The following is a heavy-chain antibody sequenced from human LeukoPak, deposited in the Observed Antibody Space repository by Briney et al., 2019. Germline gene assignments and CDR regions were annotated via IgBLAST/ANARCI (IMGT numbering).Heavy chain of an antibody. CDR2: ISYSGST. Sequence: SETLSLTCTVSGDSITSSSSYYWGWIRQPPGKGLEWIGTISYSGSTYYNPSLKSRVTIPVDTSKNHFSLKLSSVTAADTAVYYCARAPLYCSSTSCYYYYYMDVWGKGTTVTVSS. D-gene: IGHD2-2*01. V-gene: IGHV4-39*02. CDR3: ARAPLYCSSTSCYYYYYMDV. CDR1: GDSITSSSSYY. J-gene: IGHJ6*03.